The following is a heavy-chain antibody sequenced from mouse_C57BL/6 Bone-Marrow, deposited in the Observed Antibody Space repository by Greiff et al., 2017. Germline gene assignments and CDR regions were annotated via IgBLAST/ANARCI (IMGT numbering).Heavy chain of an antibody. Sequence: QVQLQQSGPELVKPGASVTISCKASGYAFSSSWMNWVKQRPGKGLEWIGRIYPGDGDTNYNGKFKGKATLTADKSSSTAYMQLSSLTSEDSAVYFCARDPGPDCDDWGQGTTLTVSS. V-gene: IGHV1-82*01. D-gene: IGHD3-3*01. CDR2: IYPGDGDT. J-gene: IGHJ2*01. CDR1: GYAFSSSW. CDR3: ARDPGPDCDD.